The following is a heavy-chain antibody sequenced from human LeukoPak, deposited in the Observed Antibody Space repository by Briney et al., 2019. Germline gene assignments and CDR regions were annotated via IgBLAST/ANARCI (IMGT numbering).Heavy chain of an antibody. CDR1: GFSVSGYW. V-gene: IGHV3-15*01. CDR3: ATGVVVPAASSIVHYFYYMDV. D-gene: IGHD2-2*01. Sequence: PGGSLRLSCAVSGFSVSGYWMTWVRQAPGKGLEWLGGIKSKTDGETTDYAAPVQGRFTISRDESKSTLSLQMNSLKTGDAAVYYCATGVVVPAASSIVHYFYYMDVWGKGTTVTVS. J-gene: IGHJ6*03. CDR2: IKSKTDGETT.